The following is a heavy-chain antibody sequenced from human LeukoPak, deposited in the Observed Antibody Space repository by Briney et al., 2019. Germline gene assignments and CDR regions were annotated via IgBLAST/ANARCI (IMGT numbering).Heavy chain of an antibody. CDR2: IYYSGST. CDR1: GDSISSSSSY. D-gene: IGHD3-10*01. Sequence: SETLSLTCTVSGDSISSSSSYWGWIRQPPGGGLEWIGSIYYSGSTYYNTSLKSRVTISVDTSKNQFSLKLSSVTAADTAVYYCARQTGSGLFSLPGGQGTLVTVSS. V-gene: IGHV4-39*01. CDR3: ARQTGSGLFSLP. J-gene: IGHJ4*02.